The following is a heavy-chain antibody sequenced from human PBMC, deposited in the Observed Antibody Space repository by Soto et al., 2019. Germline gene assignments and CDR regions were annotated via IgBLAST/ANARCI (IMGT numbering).Heavy chain of an antibody. CDR3: ARRGSASNWFAP. Sequence: QVQLVESGGGLVKPGGSLRLSCVGSGFTFSDDYIMWIRQAPGKGLEWVSYISGTGSTTYYTDSVKGRFTISRDNAKNTLYLQMSHLGDEDTAVYYCARRGSASNWFAPWGQGTRVTVSS. D-gene: IGHD3-10*01. CDR1: GFTFSDDY. CDR2: ISGTGSTT. J-gene: IGHJ5*02. V-gene: IGHV3-11*01.